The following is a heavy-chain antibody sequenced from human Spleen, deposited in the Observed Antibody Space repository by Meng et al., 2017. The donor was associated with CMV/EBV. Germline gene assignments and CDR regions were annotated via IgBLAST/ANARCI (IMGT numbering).Heavy chain of an antibody. Sequence: EVQLLESGGGLVQPGGSLRLSCAASGFTFSAYTLTWVRQAPGKGLEWVSGFTGFGGSTYYADSVKGRFTISRDNSKNTLFLQMDSLRAEDTAVYYCAKRQGFSSDWGQGTLVTVSS. CDR3: AKRQGFSSD. CDR2: FTGFGGST. V-gene: IGHV3-23*01. D-gene: IGHD3-22*01. J-gene: IGHJ4*02. CDR1: GFTFSAYT.